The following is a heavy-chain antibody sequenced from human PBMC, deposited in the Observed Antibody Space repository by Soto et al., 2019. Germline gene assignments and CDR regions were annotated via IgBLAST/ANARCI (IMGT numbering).Heavy chain of an antibody. Sequence: QLQLQESGSGLVKPSQTLSLTCAVSGGSISSGGYSWSWIRQPPGKGLEWIGYIYHSGSTYYNPSLKSRVTISVDRSKNQFSLKLSSVTAADTAVYYCARGMGYGGKNLVYNYWGQGTLVTVSS. CDR2: IYHSGST. CDR3: ARGMGYGGKNLVYNY. J-gene: IGHJ4*02. CDR1: GGSISSGGYS. D-gene: IGHD4-17*01. V-gene: IGHV4-30-2*01.